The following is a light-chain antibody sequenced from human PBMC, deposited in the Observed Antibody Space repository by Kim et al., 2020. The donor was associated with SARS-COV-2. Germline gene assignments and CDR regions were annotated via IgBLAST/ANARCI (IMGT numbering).Light chain of an antibody. Sequence: APGERATLSCRARLSVSSSYLAWYQQKPGQAPRLLIYGASSRATGIPDRFSGSGSGTDFTLTISRLEPEDFAVYYCQQYGSSPRTFGQGTKVEIK. CDR1: LSVSSSY. V-gene: IGKV3-20*01. CDR2: GAS. CDR3: QQYGSSPRT. J-gene: IGKJ1*01.